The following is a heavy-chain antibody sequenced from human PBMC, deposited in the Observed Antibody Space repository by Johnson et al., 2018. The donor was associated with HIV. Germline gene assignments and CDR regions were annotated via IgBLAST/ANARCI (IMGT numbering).Heavy chain of an antibody. V-gene: IGHV3-9*01. CDR3: ARDVIAAAGTGAFDI. J-gene: IGHJ3*02. CDR2: ISWNSGSI. CDR1: GFTFDDYA. Sequence: VQLVESGGGLVQPGRSLRLSCAASGFTFDDYAMHWVRQAPGKGLEWVSGISWNSGSIGYADSVKGRFTISRDNAKNSLYLQMNSLRAEDTALYYCARDVIAAAGTGAFDIWGQGTMVTVYS. D-gene: IGHD6-13*01.